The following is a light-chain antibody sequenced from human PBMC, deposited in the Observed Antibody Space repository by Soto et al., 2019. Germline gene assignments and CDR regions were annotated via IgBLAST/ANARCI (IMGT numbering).Light chain of an antibody. J-gene: IGKJ4*01. V-gene: IGKV3-20*01. Sequence: EIVLTQSPGTLSLSPGERATLSCRASESVSDNYLAWYQQRSGQAPRLVIYGASSRASAVPDRFSGSGSGADFTLTIRRLEQEDFAVYYCQQYVSSPITFGGGTKVEIK. CDR1: ESVSDNY. CDR3: QQYVSSPIT. CDR2: GAS.